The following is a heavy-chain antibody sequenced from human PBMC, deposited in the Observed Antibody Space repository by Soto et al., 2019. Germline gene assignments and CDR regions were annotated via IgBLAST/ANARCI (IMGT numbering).Heavy chain of an antibody. CDR1: GYTFTSYG. CDR2: ISAYNGNT. CDR3: ARGVVLTPYYYYYYMDV. Sequence: QVQLVQSGAEVKKPGASVKVSCKASGYTFTSYGISWVRQAPGQGLEWMGWISAYNGNTNYAQKLQGRVTMTTDTSTSTAYMELRSLSSDDTALYYFARGVVLTPYYYYYYMDVWGKGTTVTVSS. V-gene: IGHV1-18*01. J-gene: IGHJ6*03.